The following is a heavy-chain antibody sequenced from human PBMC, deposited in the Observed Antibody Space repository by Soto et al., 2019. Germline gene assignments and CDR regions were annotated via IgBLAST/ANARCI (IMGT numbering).Heavy chain of an antibody. CDR2: ISSSSSYI. CDR1: GFTFSSYS. V-gene: IGHV3-21*01. Sequence: GGSLRLSCAASGFTFSSYSVNWVRQAPGKGLEWVSSISSSSSYIYYADSVKGRFTISRDNAKNSLYLQMNSLRAEDTAVYYCARDTRHSSSQTDYWGQGTLVTVSS. CDR3: ARDTRHSSSQTDY. J-gene: IGHJ4*02. D-gene: IGHD6-6*01.